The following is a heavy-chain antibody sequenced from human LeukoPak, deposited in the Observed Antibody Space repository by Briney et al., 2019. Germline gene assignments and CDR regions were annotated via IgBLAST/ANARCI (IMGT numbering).Heavy chain of an antibody. J-gene: IGHJ5*02. V-gene: IGHV4-39*01. CDR2: FYYSGST. Sequence: SETLSLTCTVSGGSISSRPYCWGWIRQPPGKGLEWLGSFYYSGSTYYNPSLKSRVTISVDTSKNQFSLKLSSVTAADTAVYYCARGDRFDPWGQGTLVTVSS. D-gene: IGHD3-10*01. CDR1: GGSISSRPYC. CDR3: ARGDRFDP.